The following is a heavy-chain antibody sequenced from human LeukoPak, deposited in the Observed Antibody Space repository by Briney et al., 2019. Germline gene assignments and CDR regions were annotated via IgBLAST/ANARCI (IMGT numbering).Heavy chain of an antibody. CDR1: GFTFSTYA. J-gene: IGHJ4*02. D-gene: IGHD6-13*01. CDR3: ARGDTYSSSWYGFHY. V-gene: IGHV3-23*01. Sequence: GGSLRLSCAASGFTFSTYAMSWVRQAPGKGLEWVSAISGSGGSTYYADSVKGRFTISRDNSKNTLYLQMDSLRAEDTAVYYCARGDTYSSSWYGFHYWGQGTLVIVSS. CDR2: ISGSGGST.